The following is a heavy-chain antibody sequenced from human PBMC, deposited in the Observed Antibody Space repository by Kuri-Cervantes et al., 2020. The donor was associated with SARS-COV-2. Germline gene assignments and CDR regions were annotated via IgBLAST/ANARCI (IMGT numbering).Heavy chain of an antibody. D-gene: IGHD6-19*01. CDR3: ARGAQRAVAGPGNWFDP. J-gene: IGHJ5*02. CDR2: INPNSGGT. V-gene: IGHV1-2*02. CDR1: GYTFTGHY. Sequence: ASVKVSCKASGYTFTGHYMHWVRQAPGQGLEWMGWINPNSGGTNYAQKFQGRVTMTRDTSISTAYMELSRLRSDDTAVYYCARGAQRAVAGPGNWFDPWGQGTLVTVSS.